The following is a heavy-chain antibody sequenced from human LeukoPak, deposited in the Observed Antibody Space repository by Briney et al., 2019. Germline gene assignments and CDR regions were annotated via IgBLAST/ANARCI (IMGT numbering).Heavy chain of an antibody. Sequence: GGSLRLSCAASGFTFKSECMSWVREATGKGLVYVANIKGDGSEKYYVDSVKGRFTISRDNSKNSLYLQMNSLRGEDTAVYYCVRDGHQGMLTWCWGQGTLVTVSS. CDR2: IKGDGSEK. CDR1: GFTFKSEC. V-gene: IGHV3-7*05. CDR3: VRDGHQGMLTWC. J-gene: IGHJ4*02. D-gene: IGHD3-16*01.